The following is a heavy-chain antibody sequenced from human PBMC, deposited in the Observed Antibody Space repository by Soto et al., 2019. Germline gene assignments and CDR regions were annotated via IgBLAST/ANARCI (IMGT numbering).Heavy chain of an antibody. CDR1: GFTFSTYS. CDR3: ARDPQYYDRSAYPSG. V-gene: IGHV3-21*01. J-gene: IGHJ4*02. D-gene: IGHD3-22*01. Sequence: GSLRLSCAASGFTFSTYSMNWVRQAPGKGLEWVSSISSSSDYIYSADSVKGRFTISRDNAKNSVYLQMNSLRADDTAVYYCARDPQYYDRSAYPSGRGQGTLVTVSA. CDR2: ISSSSDYI.